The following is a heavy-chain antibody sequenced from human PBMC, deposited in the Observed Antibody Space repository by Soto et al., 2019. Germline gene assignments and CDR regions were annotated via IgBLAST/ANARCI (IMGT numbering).Heavy chain of an antibody. Sequence: GESLKISCKGSGYSFTSYWISWVRQMPGKGLEWMGRIDPSDSYTNYSPSFQGHVTISADKSISTAYLQWSSLKASDTAMYYCARHGVGRTIVVVPAARWGMDVWGQGTRSPSP. CDR3: ARHGVGRTIVVVPAARWGMDV. V-gene: IGHV5-10-1*01. CDR1: GYSFTSYW. D-gene: IGHD2-2*01. J-gene: IGHJ6*02. CDR2: IDPSDSYT.